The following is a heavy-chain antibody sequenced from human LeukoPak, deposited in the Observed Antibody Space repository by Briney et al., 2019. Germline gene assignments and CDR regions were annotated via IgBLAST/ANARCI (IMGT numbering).Heavy chain of an antibody. CDR3: ASAYSSSWYDY. CDR2: IYHSGST. D-gene: IGHD6-13*01. V-gene: IGHV4-30-2*02. Sequence: PSQTLSLTCTVSGCSISSGGYYWSWIRQPPGKGLEWIGYIYHSGSTYYNPSLKSRVTISVDRSKNQFSLKLSSVTAADTAVYYCASAYSSSWYDYWGQGTLVTVSP. J-gene: IGHJ4*02. CDR1: GCSISSGGYY.